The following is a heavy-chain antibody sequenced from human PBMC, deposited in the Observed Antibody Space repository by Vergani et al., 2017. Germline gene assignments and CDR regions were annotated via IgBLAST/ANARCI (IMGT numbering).Heavy chain of an antibody. J-gene: IGHJ4*02. CDR2: IYYSGST. D-gene: IGHD6-13*01. CDR3: AGDSSSWQRADY. Sequence: QVRLQESGPGLVKPSETLSLICTVSGVYITTYYWSWVRQPPGKGLEWLGYIYYSGSTTYNPSLKSRLTISVDTSKNQFSLRLSSVTAADTALYYCAGDSSSWQRADYWGQGTLVTVSS. CDR1: GVYITTYY. V-gene: IGHV4-59*01.